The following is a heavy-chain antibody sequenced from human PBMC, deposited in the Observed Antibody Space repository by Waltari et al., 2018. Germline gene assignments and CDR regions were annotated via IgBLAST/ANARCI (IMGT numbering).Heavy chain of an antibody. V-gene: IGHV4-34*01. CDR3: ARGDPYYYDSSGSAGDYYYMDV. J-gene: IGHJ6*03. CDR2: SGST. Sequence: SGSTNYNPSLKSRVTISVDTSKNQFSLKLSSVTAADTAVYYCARGDPYYYDSSGSAGDYYYMDVWGKGTTVTVSS. D-gene: IGHD3-22*01.